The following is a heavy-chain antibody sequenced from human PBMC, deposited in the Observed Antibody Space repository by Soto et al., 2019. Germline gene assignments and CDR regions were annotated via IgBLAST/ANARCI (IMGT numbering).Heavy chain of an antibody. Sequence: EVQLVESGGGLVQPGGSLRLACAGSGFRVSDYWMHWVRQAPRKGLVWVSRVSNEGSKEYADFVKGRFTLSKDNAKNTLYLEMDSLSVEDTALYYCTATPRNGMGVWGQGTKVTVAS. CDR2: VSNEGSK. CDR1: GFRVSDYW. CDR3: TATPRNGMGV. J-gene: IGHJ6*02. V-gene: IGHV3-74*01.